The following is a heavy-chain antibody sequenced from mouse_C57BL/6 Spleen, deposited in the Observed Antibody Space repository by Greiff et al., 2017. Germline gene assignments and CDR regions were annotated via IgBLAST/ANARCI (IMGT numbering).Heavy chain of an antibody. CDR2: IDPSDSYT. CDR3: ARSYYYGSSYYWYFDV. J-gene: IGHJ1*03. CDR1: GYTFTSYW. V-gene: IGHV1-50*01. Sequence: QVHVKQPGAELVKPGASVKLSCKASGYTFTSYWMQWVKQRPGQGLEWIGEIDPSDSYTNYNQKFKGKATLTVDTSSSTAYMQLSSLTSEDSAVYYCARSYYYGSSYYWYFDVWGTGTTVTVSS. D-gene: IGHD1-1*01.